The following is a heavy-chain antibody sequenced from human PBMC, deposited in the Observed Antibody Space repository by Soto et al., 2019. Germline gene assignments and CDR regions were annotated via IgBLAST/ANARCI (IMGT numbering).Heavy chain of an antibody. CDR2: INAGNGNT. J-gene: IGHJ4*02. CDR1: GYTFTSYA. Sequence: ASVKVSCKASGYTFTSYAMHWVRQAPGQRLEWMGWINAGNGNTKYSQKFQGRVTITRDTSASTAYMELSSLRTEDTVVYYCARDTAIYSYGYGPDFDYWGQGTLVTVSS. CDR3: ARDTAIYSYGYGPDFDY. D-gene: IGHD5-18*01. V-gene: IGHV1-3*01.